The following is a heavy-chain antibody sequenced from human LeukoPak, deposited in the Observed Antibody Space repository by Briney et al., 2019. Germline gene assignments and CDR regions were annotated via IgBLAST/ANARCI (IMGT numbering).Heavy chain of an antibody. CDR2: IYSGGST. V-gene: IGHV3-53*05. Sequence: GGSLRLSCAASGFTVSSNYMSWVRQAPGKGLEWVSVIYSGGSTYYADSVEGRFTISRDNSKDTLYLQMNSLRPEDTAVYYCAKDKGSGGYIIDYWGQGTLVTVSS. CDR3: AKDKGSGGYIIDY. CDR1: GFTVSSNY. J-gene: IGHJ4*02. D-gene: IGHD2-15*01.